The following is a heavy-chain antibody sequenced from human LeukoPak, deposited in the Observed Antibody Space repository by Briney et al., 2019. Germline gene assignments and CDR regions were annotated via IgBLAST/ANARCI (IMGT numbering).Heavy chain of an antibody. D-gene: IGHD6-13*01. J-gene: IGHJ4*02. Sequence: SETLSLTCTVSGGSISRSSYYWGWIRQPPGKGLEWIGSIYYSGSTYYNPSLKSRVTISVDTSKKQFSLKLSSVTAVDAAVYYCARDRIGATAGFDYWGQGTLVTVSS. CDR3: ARDRIGATAGFDY. CDR1: GGSISRSSYY. CDR2: IYYSGST. V-gene: IGHV4-39*07.